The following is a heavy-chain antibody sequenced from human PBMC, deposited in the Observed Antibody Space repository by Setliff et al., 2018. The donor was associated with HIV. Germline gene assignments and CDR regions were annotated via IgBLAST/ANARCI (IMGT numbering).Heavy chain of an antibody. Sequence: ASVKVSCKASGYTFTSYDINWVRQATGQRLEWMGWINAANSNTGYAQKFQGRVTMTRNTSISTAYMELSSLRSEDTAVYYCARGRERDYNFWSGYYRYYYYGMDVWGQGTTVTVSS. CDR1: GYTFTSYD. J-gene: IGHJ6*02. CDR2: INAANSNT. D-gene: IGHD3-3*01. V-gene: IGHV1-8*02. CDR3: ARGRERDYNFWSGYYRYYYYGMDV.